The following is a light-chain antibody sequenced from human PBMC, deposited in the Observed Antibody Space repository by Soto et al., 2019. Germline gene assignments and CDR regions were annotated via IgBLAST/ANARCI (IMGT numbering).Light chain of an antibody. CDR1: QSISVW. CDR3: QQYNSYSPT. J-gene: IGKJ1*01. V-gene: IGKV1-5*03. CDR2: KAS. Sequence: DIQMTQSPSTLSASVGYRFTITCRASQSISVWLAWYQQKAGKAPNLLIYKASRLESGVPSRFSGSGSETEFTPTISGLQPGDSATYYCQQYNSYSPTFGQGTKGDIK.